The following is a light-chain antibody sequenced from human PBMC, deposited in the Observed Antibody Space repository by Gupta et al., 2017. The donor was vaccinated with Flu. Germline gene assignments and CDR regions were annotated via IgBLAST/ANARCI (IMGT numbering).Light chain of an antibody. J-gene: IGLJ2*01. CDR1: SSSIGRNT. CDR3: ASWEDSLSGQVV. V-gene: IGLV1-44*01. Sequence: QSGLTQPPSASGTPGQRVSISCSRSSSSIGRNTVNGYQHLPGTAPKRLIYFNNQRPSGVPDRFSGSKSGTSASLAISGLQAEDEADYYCASWEDSLSGQVVFGGGTKLTVL. CDR2: FNN.